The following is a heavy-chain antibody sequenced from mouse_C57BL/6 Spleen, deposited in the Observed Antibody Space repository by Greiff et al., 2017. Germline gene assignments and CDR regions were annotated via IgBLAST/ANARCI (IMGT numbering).Heavy chain of an antibody. CDR3: AREGIYYDYDGRYFDV. D-gene: IGHD2-4*01. J-gene: IGHJ1*03. V-gene: IGHV1-18*01. CDR2: INPNNGGT. Sequence: VQLQQSGPELVKPGASVKIPCKASGYTFTDYNMDWVKQSHGKSLEWIGDINPNNGGTIYNQKFKGKDTLTVDKSSSTAYMELRSLTSEDTAVYYCAREGIYYDYDGRYFDVWGTGTTVTVSS. CDR1: GYTFTDYN.